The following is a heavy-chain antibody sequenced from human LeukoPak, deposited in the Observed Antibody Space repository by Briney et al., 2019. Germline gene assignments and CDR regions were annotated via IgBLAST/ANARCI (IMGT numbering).Heavy chain of an antibody. CDR1: GGSISSYY. CDR2: IHYSGSP. CDR3: AGEVVGGWFDP. Sequence: SETLSLTCTVSGGSISSYYWSWVRQPPGKGLEWIGYIHYSGSPNYNPSLKSRVTLSVDPSKNQLSLKLRSVTAPDTAVYYCAGEVVGGWFDPWGQGTLVTVSS. J-gene: IGHJ5*02. D-gene: IGHD2-2*01. V-gene: IGHV4-59*01.